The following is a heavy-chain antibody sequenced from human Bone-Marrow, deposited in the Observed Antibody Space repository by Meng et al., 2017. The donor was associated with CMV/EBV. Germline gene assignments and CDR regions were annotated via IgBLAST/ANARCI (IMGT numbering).Heavy chain of an antibody. J-gene: IGHJ4*02. CDR3: ARHQGSPHFDY. V-gene: IGHV3-23*01. CDR1: GFTFSSSW. Sequence: GESLKISCAASGFTFSSSWMHWVCQAPGKGLEWVSAISGSGGSTYYADSVKGRFTISRDNSKNTLYLQMNSLRAEDTAVYYCARHQGSPHFDYWGQGTLVTVSS. CDR2: ISGSGGST. D-gene: IGHD2-15*01.